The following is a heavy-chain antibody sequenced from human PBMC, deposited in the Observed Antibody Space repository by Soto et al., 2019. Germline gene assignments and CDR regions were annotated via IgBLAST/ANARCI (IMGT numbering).Heavy chain of an antibody. CDR2: IIPIFGTA. V-gene: IGHV1-69*01. CDR1: GGTFSRHA. CDR3: ARGRGYDSNDYYYAY. Sequence: QVQLVQSGAEVRKPGSSVKVSCKASGGTFSRHAISWVRQAPGQGLEWMGGIIPIFGTANHAQKFQGRVTNNADQSTRTVYMELSSLRSEDTAMYYCARGRGYDSNDYYYAYWGQGTLVIVSS. J-gene: IGHJ4*02. D-gene: IGHD3-22*01.